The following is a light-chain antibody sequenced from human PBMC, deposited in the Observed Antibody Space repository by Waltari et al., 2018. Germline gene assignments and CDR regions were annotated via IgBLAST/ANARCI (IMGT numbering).Light chain of an antibody. CDR2: WAS. J-gene: IGKJ1*01. Sequence: EIAMTQSPDSLAVSLGGRAPINCTSSRSVFYTANNKNSLTWYQQNPGHPPQLVISWASTRESGVPDRFIGSGSGTDFTLTISSLQAEDVAVYYCHQHYTTPWTFGQGTLVEL. V-gene: IGKV4-1*01. CDR3: HQHYTTPWT. CDR1: RSVFYTANNKNS.